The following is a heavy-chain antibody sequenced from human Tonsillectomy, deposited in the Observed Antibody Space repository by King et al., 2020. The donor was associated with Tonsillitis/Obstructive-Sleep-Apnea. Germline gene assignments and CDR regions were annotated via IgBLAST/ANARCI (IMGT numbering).Heavy chain of an antibody. CDR2: IIWNSGSI. CDR1: GFTFDDYA. Sequence: QLVESGGGLVQPGRSLRLSCAASGFTFDDYAMQWVRQAPGKGLEWVSGIIWNSGSIGDADSVKGRFTISRDNAKNSLYLQMNSLRAEDTALYYCAKDMTPFRYYYYMDVWGKGTTVTVSS. CDR3: AKDMTPFRYYYYMDV. D-gene: IGHD2-15*01. J-gene: IGHJ6*03. V-gene: IGHV3-9*01.